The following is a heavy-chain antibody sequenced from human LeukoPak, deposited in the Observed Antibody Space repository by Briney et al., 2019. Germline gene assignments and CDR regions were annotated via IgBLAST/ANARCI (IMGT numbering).Heavy chain of an antibody. CDR3: ARVVVVTATNWFDP. J-gene: IGHJ5*02. V-gene: IGHV4-61*01. CDR1: GGSVSSGSYY. Sequence: PSETLSLTCTVSGGSVSSGSYYWSWIPQPPGKGLEWIGYIYYSGSTNYNPSLKSRVTISVDTSKNQFSLKLSSVTAADTAVYYCARVVVVTATNWFDPWGQGTLVTVSS. D-gene: IGHD2-21*02. CDR2: IYYSGST.